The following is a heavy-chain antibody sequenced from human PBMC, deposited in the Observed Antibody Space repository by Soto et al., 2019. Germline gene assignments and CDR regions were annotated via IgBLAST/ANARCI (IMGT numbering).Heavy chain of an antibody. J-gene: IGHJ5*02. CDR3: AKPTLRVRRGWFAP. CDR2: MNPNSGNT. D-gene: IGHD3-10*01. CDR1: GYTFTSYD. V-gene: IGHV1-8*01. Sequence: GVSVKVSCKASGYTFTSYDINWVRQATGQGLEWMGWMNPNSGNTGYAQKFQGRVTMTRNTSISTAYMELSSLRSEDTAVYYCAKPTLRVRRGWFAPWGKGTSVPVSS.